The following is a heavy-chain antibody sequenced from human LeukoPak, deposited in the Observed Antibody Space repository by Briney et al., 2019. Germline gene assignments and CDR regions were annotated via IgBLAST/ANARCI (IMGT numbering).Heavy chain of an antibody. CDR1: GGSISGYY. CDR2: IHYSGKA. V-gene: IGHV4-59*01. Sequence: PSETLSLTCTVSGGSISGYYWTWIRQPPGKGLEWIGQIHYSGKADYNPSLRSRITISVDTSKNQMSLKLSSVTAADTAVYYCARFGVYYGMGVWGQGTTVTVS. D-gene: IGHD3-16*01. CDR3: ARFGVYYGMGV. J-gene: IGHJ6*02.